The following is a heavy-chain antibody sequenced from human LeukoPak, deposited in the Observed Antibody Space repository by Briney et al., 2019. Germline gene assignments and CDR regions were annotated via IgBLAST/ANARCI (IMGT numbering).Heavy chain of an antibody. CDR2: IIPTFGTA. CDR1: GGTFSSYA. V-gene: IGHV1-69*05. Sequence: GASVKVSCKASGGTFSSYAISWVRQAPGQGLEWMGGIIPTFGTANYAQKFQGRVTITTDESTSTAYMELSSLRSEDTAVYYCARARLLWFGELPHDAFDIWGQGTMVTVSS. D-gene: IGHD3-10*01. CDR3: ARARLLWFGELPHDAFDI. J-gene: IGHJ3*02.